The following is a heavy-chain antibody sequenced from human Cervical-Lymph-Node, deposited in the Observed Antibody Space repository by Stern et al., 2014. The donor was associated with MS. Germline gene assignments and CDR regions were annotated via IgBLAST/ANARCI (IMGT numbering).Heavy chain of an antibody. CDR1: GGSISSGDYY. CDR3: AREGPRTGTLVY. J-gene: IGHJ4*02. CDR2: IYYSGST. D-gene: IGHD3/OR15-3a*01. V-gene: IGHV4-30-4*01. Sequence: VQLVESGPGLVKPSQTLSLTCTVSGGSISSGDYYWSWIRQPPGNGLEWLGYIYYSGSTYSNPSLKSRVTIPDDTSTNQYSRQLSSVTAADTAVYYCAREGPRTGTLVYWGQGTLVTVSS.